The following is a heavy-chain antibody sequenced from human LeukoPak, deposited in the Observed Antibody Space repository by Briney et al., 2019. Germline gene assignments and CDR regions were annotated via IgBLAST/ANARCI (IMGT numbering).Heavy chain of an antibody. CDR3: ARVGPAAMWWWFDP. CDR1: GGSISSYY. V-gene: IGHV4-59*12. CDR2: VYYIGST. J-gene: IGHJ5*02. D-gene: IGHD2-2*01. Sequence: SETLSLTCTVSGGSISSYYWSWIRQPPGKGLEWIGYVYYIGSTNYNPSLKSRVTISVDTSKNQFSLKLSSVTAADTAVYYCARVGPAAMWWWFDPWGQGTLVTVSS.